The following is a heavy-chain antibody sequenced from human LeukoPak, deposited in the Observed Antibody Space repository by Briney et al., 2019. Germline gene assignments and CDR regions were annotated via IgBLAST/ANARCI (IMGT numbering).Heavy chain of an antibody. CDR3: ARKGGGYYYYYGMDV. CDR2: IYPGDSDT. CDR1: GYTFTSHW. D-gene: IGHD3-16*01. J-gene: IGHJ6*02. V-gene: IGHV5-51*01. Sequence: GASLKISFQASGYTFTSHWIGWGRQMPAKGLEGRGIIYPGDSDTRYSPSFQGQVTISADKSIRTAYLQWSSLKASDTAMYYCARKGGGYYYYYGMDVWGQGTTVTVSS.